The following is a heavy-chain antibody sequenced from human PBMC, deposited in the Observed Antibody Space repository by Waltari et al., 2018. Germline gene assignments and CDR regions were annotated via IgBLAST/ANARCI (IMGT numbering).Heavy chain of an antibody. J-gene: IGHJ4*02. V-gene: IGHV1-2*06. D-gene: IGHD3-10*01. CDR1: GYTFTGYY. CDR3: ARMYYYGSGPEGG. Sequence: QVQLVQSGAEVKKPGASVKVSCKASGYTFTGYYMHWVRQAPGQGLEWMGRMNPDSGGTNYAKKFQGRVTMTRNTSISTAYMELSRLRSDDTAVYYCARMYYYGSGPEGGWGQGTLVTVSS. CDR2: MNPDSGGT.